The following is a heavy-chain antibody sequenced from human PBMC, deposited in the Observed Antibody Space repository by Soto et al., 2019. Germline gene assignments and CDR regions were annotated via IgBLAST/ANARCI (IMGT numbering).Heavy chain of an antibody. Sequence: SETLSLTCIVSGASISTGGCSWSWLRQPPGKGPEWIGYIYESGRTYYKPSLKSRASISMDKSKNQFSVRLTSVTAADTAVYFCARGDRYSGSFSDYFDPWGQGTLVTVSS. CDR2: IYESGRT. D-gene: IGHD1-26*01. CDR1: GASISTGGCS. J-gene: IGHJ5*02. V-gene: IGHV4-30-2*01. CDR3: ARGDRYSGSFSDYFDP.